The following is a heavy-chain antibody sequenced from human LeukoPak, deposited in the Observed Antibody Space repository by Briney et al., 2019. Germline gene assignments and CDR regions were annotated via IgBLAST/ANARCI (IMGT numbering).Heavy chain of an antibody. CDR1: GGSISSYY. CDR3: ARALSSGYDWGFDY. CDR2: IYTSGST. Sequence: SETLSLTYTVSGGSISSYYWSWIRQPAGKGLERIGRIYTSGSTNYNPSLKSRVTMSVDTSKNQFSLKLSSVTAADTAVNYCARALSSGYDWGFDYWGQGTLVTVSS. V-gene: IGHV4-4*07. D-gene: IGHD5-12*01. J-gene: IGHJ4*02.